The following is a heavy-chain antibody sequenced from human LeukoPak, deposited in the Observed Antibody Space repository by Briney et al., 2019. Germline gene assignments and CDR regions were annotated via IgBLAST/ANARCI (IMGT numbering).Heavy chain of an antibody. V-gene: IGHV3-48*04. CDR1: GFTFSSYS. CDR3: AAPSHRVPAADDYYYYMDV. CDR2: ISSNSSTI. Sequence: GGSLRLSCAASGFTFSSYSMNWVRQAPGKGLEWVSYISSNSSTIYHADSVKGRFTISRDNAKNSLYLQMNSLRAEDTAVYYCAAPSHRVPAADDYYYYMDVWGKGTTVTVSS. D-gene: IGHD2-2*01. J-gene: IGHJ6*03.